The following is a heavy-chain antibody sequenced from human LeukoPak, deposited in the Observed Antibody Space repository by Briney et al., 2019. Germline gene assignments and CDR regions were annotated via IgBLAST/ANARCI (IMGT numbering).Heavy chain of an antibody. CDR3: ARVTGYRIEDYFDY. D-gene: IGHD6-13*01. CDR1: SGFINSYY. V-gene: IGHV4-59*01. CDR2: IYYSGST. Sequence: KSSETLSLTCTVSSGFINSYYWSWIRQPPGKGLEWIGYIYYSGSTNYNPSLKSRVTISVETSKNEFSLKLRSVTAADTAVYYCARVTGYRIEDYFDYWGQGTLVTVSS. J-gene: IGHJ4*02.